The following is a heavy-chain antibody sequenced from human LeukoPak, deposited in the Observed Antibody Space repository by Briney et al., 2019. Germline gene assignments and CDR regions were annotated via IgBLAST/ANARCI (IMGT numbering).Heavy chain of an antibody. Sequence: SETLSLTCTVSGGSVSNYYWSWIRQSPGKGLEWIGYIYYTETSYNPSLKSRVTISVDTSKNQFSLKLSSVTAADTAVYYCARRTGTTTIMDWGQGTLVTVSS. J-gene: IGHJ4*02. CDR1: GGSVSNYY. CDR2: IYYTET. CDR3: ARRTGTTTIMD. V-gene: IGHV4-59*02. D-gene: IGHD1-1*01.